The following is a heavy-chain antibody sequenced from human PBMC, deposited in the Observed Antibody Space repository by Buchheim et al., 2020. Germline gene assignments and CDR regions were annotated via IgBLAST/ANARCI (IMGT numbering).Heavy chain of an antibody. V-gene: IGHV4-4*02. CDR1: GGSISGSDW. CDR2: ISSGGRS. J-gene: IGHJ4*02. Sequence: QVQLQESGPGLVKPSETLSLTCAVSGGSISGSDWWSWVRQPPGKGLEWVGEISSGGRSNYNPSLKSRVNISIDKARNQLSLKLTSVTAADTAVYYCARENWSGEGGYDCWGQGTL. CDR3: ARENWSGEGGYDC. D-gene: IGHD3-3*01.